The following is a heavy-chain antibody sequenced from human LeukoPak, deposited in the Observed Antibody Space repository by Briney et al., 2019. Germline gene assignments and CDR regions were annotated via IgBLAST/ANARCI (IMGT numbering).Heavy chain of an antibody. Sequence: PSETLSLTCTVSGGSVTDYYWSWIRQSPGKGLEWIGYIYYTGTSYNPSLKSRVTISADTSKNQFSLKLISVTAADTAVYYCARIMTAGGYYYNYYMDVWGKGTTVTVSS. CDR3: ARIMTAGGYYYNYYMDV. J-gene: IGHJ6*03. D-gene: IGHD3-16*01. V-gene: IGHV4-59*02. CDR1: GGSVTDYY. CDR2: IYYTGT.